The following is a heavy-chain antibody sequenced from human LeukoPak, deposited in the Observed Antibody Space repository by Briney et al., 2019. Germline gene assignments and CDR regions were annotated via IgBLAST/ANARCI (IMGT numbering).Heavy chain of an antibody. Sequence: GGSLRLSCAASGFTLSNYGMHWVRQAPGKGLEWVAGIRHDESDKYYTDSVKGRFTISRDRSKDTLYLKMNRLRPEDTAVYYCARLGYGGSGWFFDFWGQGTLVTVSS. CDR3: ARLGYGGSGWFFDF. D-gene: IGHD6-19*01. J-gene: IGHJ4*02. V-gene: IGHV3-33*01. CDR1: GFTLSNYG. CDR2: IRHDESDK.